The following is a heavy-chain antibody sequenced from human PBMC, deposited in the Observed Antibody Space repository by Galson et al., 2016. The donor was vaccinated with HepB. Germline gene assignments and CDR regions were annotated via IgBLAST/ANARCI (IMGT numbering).Heavy chain of an antibody. V-gene: IGHV3-9*01. D-gene: IGHD2-2*01. CDR3: VKDRKYRCSSSTCYWEFDY. Sequence: SLRLSCAASGFSFDDYGMDWVRQGPGKGLEWVAGISWNSVGEGYADSVKGRFTISRDNAKNSLHLQMNSLRVEDTALYYCVKDRKYRCSSSTCYWEFDYWGQGTLVTFS. J-gene: IGHJ4*02. CDR1: GFSFDDYG. CDR2: ISWNSVGE.